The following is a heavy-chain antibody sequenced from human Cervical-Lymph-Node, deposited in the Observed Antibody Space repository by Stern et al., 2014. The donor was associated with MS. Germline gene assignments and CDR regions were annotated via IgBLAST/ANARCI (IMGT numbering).Heavy chain of an antibody. V-gene: IGHV4-4*02. Sequence: QVQLQESGPGLVKPSGTLSLTCVVSGVSIRSTHRWTWVRQPPGKGLEFIGEIFHDGTVNYHPALKSRVTMSADPSKSQFSLKLESLTAADTAVYFCASAPGLMATSASYYYGMDVWGQGTTVIVSS. CDR1: GVSIRSTHR. J-gene: IGHJ6*02. CDR3: ASAPGLMATSASYYYGMDV. CDR2: IFHDGTV. D-gene: IGHD2-8*01.